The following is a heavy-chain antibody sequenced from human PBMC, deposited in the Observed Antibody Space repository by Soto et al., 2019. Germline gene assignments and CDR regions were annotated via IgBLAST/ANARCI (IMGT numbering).Heavy chain of an antibody. CDR2: IYYSGSI. CDR1: GGSISNYY. V-gene: IGHV4-59*08. Sequence: SETLSLACTVSGGSISNYYCSWIRQPPGKGLEWIGYIYYSGSINYNPSLKSRVTISVDTSKSQFSLKLSSVTAADTAVYYCARHRASSSWYDSWGQGTLVTVSS. J-gene: IGHJ5*01. D-gene: IGHD6-13*01. CDR3: ARHRASSSWYDS.